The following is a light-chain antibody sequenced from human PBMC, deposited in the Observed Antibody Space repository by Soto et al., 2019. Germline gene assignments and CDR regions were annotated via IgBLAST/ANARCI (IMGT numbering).Light chain of an antibody. CDR2: GAS. CDR3: QQYASSPS. V-gene: IGKV3-20*01. CDR1: QSVSSSY. Sequence: EIVLTQSPGTLSLSPGERATLSCRASQSVSSSYLAWYQQKPGQAPRLRIYGASSRATGIPDRFSGSGSGTDFTPTISRLEPEEFAEYYCQQYASSPSFGEGTRPEIK. J-gene: IGKJ5*01.